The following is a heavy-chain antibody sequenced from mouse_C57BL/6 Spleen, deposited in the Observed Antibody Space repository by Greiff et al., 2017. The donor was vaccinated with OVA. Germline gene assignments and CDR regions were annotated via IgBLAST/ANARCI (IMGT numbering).Heavy chain of an antibody. V-gene: IGHV1-63*01. CDR1: GYTFTNYW. CDR2: IYPGGGYT. CDR3: ARGHYDYDGGYAMDY. D-gene: IGHD2-4*01. J-gene: IGHJ4*01. Sequence: QVQLKESGAELVRPGTSVKMSCKASGYTFTNYWIGWAKQRPGHGLEWIGDIYPGGGYTNYNEKFKGKATLTADKSSSTAYMQFSSLTSEDSAIDYCARGHYDYDGGYAMDYWGQGTSVTVSS.